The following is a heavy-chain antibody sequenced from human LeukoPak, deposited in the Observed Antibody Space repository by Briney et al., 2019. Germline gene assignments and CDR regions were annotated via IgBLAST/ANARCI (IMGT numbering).Heavy chain of an antibody. V-gene: IGHV4-61*02. Sequence: PSETLSLTCTVSGGSIRTGSYYWSWIRQPAGKELQWIGRIFTSGSINYNPSLKSRVTISVDTSKNQFSLKLSSVTAADTAVYYCARDSSSPRVKYFQHWGQGTLVTVSS. D-gene: IGHD6-6*01. CDR3: ARDSSSPRVKYFQH. J-gene: IGHJ1*01. CDR2: IFTSGSI. CDR1: GGSIRTGSYY.